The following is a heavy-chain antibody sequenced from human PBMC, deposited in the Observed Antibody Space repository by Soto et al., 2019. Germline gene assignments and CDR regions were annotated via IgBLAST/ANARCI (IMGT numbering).Heavy chain of an antibody. CDR2: VIPIFGTA. V-gene: IGHV1-69*13. J-gene: IGHJ6*02. CDR1: GGTFSSYA. D-gene: IGHD3-22*01. CDR3: ARHYDSSGYRPYYCYGMDV. Sequence: GASVKVSCKASGGTFSSYAISWVRQAPGQGLEWMGGVIPIFGTANYAQKFQGRVTITADESTSTAYMELSSLRSEDTAVYYCARHYDSSGYRPYYCYGMDVWGQGTTVTVSS.